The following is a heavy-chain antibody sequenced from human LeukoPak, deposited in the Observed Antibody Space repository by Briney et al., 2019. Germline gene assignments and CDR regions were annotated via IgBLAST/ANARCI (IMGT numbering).Heavy chain of an antibody. D-gene: IGHD5-24*01. CDR3: ARDGGEI. J-gene: IGHJ4*02. CDR1: GYTFTGFY. Sequence: GASAKVSCKASGYTFTGFYMHWLRQAPGQGLQWMGWVNPKNGDTTYAQKFQGRVTMTRDTSISAAYMELRSLRSDDTAVYYCARDGGEIWGQGTLVTVSS. V-gene: IGHV1-2*02. CDR2: VNPKNGDT.